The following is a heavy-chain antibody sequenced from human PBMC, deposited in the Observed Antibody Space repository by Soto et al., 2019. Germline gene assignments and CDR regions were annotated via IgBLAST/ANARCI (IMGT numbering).Heavy chain of an antibody. CDR3: ARDRAAGGY. V-gene: IGHV3-48*03. CDR1: GFSFSTYE. D-gene: IGHD6-13*01. Sequence: ESGGGLVQPGGSLRLSCAAFGFSFSTYEMNWVRQAPGKGLEWVAYISSGSDTIHYADSVRGRFTVSRDNAKNSLYLQMNSLRVEDTALYYCARDRAAGGYWGQGTLVTVSS. J-gene: IGHJ4*02. CDR2: ISSGSDTI.